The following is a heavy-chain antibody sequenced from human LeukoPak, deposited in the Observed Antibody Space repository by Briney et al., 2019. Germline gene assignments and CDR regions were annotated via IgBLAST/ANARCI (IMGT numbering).Heavy chain of an antibody. CDR3: ARARVGYILDY. CDR2: IHSDGSST. V-gene: IGHV3-74*01. J-gene: IGHJ4*02. CDR1: GSTFSSYW. D-gene: IGHD5-24*01. Sequence: GGSLRLSCAASGSTFSSYWMHWVRQAPGKGLVWLSRIHSDGSSTSYADSVKGRFTISRDNAKNTLYLQMNSLRAEDTAVYYCARARVGYILDYWGQGTLVTVSS.